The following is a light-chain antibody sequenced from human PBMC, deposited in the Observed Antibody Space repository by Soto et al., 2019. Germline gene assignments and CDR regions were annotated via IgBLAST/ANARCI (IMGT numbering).Light chain of an antibody. CDR2: EVS. CDR3: SSYAGSNNYV. J-gene: IGLJ1*01. CDR1: SSDVGGYNS. Sequence: QSALTQPPSASGSPGQSVTISCTGTSSDVGGYNSVSWYQHHPGKAPKLMIYEVSERPSGVPDRFSGSKSANTASLTVSGLQADDEADYYCSSYAGSNNYVFGPGTKLTVL. V-gene: IGLV2-8*01.